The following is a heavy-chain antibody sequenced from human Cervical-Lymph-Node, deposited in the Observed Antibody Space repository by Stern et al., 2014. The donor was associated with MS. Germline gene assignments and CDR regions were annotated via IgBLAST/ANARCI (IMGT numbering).Heavy chain of an antibody. V-gene: IGHV1-58*01. CDR1: GFTFTSSA. Sequence: QLVQSGPEVKKPGTSVKVSCKASGFTFTSSAVQWVRQARGQRLEWIGLIVVGSGNTNYAQKFQERVTITRDMSTSTAYMELSSLRSEDTAVYYCAAPPYSSSWFDDAFDIWGQGTMVTVSS. CDR2: IVVGSGNT. D-gene: IGHD6-13*01. J-gene: IGHJ3*02. CDR3: AAPPYSSSWFDDAFDI.